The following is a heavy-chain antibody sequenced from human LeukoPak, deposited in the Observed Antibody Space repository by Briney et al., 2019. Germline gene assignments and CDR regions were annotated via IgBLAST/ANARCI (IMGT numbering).Heavy chain of an antibody. V-gene: IGHV1-24*01. CDR2: FDPEDGET. CDR3: ATEPMGMAAVGTGEH. D-gene: IGHD6-13*01. J-gene: IGHJ1*01. Sequence: GASVKVSGKLAGYTLNELSMHKVRQAPGKGLEWMGGFDPEDGETIYAQKFQGRVTMTEDTSTDTAYMELSSLRSEDTAVYYCATEPMGMAAVGTGEHWGQDPGHRVSS. CDR1: GYTLNELS.